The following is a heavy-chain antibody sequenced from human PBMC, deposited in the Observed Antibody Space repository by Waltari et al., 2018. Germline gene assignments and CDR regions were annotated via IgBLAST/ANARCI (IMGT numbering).Heavy chain of an antibody. D-gene: IGHD7-27*01. J-gene: IGHJ5*01. V-gene: IGHV4-34*01. Sequence: QVQLHQWGAGLLKPSETLSLTCAVSGGPFTDYSWSWIRQPPGKGLEWIGEISHSGLTHYNPALRSRVTMSVDTIKKQFSLMLTSVTAADTAVYFCARTWGNSPPLGWFDPWGRGTRVTISS. CDR3: ARTWGNSPPLGWFDP. CDR1: GGPFTDYS. CDR2: ISHSGLT.